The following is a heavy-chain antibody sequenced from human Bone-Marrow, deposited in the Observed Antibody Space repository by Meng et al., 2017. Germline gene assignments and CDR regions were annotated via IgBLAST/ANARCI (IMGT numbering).Heavy chain of an antibody. V-gene: IGHV3-23*01. CDR2: ISGSGGST. Sequence: GGSLRLSCAASGFTFSSYAMGWVRQAPGKGLEWVSAISGSGGSTYYADSVKGRFTISRDNSKNTLYLQMNSLRAEDTAVYYCARDRAVAVATEASDYWGQGTLVTVSS. J-gene: IGHJ4*02. CDR1: GFTFSSYA. CDR3: ARDRAVAVATEASDY. D-gene: IGHD6-19*01.